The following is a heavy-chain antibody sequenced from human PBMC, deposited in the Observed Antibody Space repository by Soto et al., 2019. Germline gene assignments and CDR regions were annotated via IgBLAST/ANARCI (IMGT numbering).Heavy chain of an antibody. D-gene: IGHD3-10*01. J-gene: IGHJ4*02. CDR2: ISYDGSNK. Sequence: QVQLVESGGGVVQPGRSLRLSCAASGFTFSSYGMHWVRQAPGKGLEWVAVISYDGSNKYYADSVKGRFTSSRDNSKNTLYLQMNSLRAEDTAVYYCAKSDKYYYGSGTGYWGQGTLVTVSS. CDR3: AKSDKYYYGSGTGY. V-gene: IGHV3-30*18. CDR1: GFTFSSYG.